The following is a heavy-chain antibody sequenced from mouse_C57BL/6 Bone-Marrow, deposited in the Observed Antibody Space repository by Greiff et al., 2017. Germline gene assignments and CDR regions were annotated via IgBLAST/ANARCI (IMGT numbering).Heavy chain of an antibody. D-gene: IGHD4-1*01. Sequence: EVMLVESGGGLVQSGRSLRLSCATSGFTFSDFYMEWVRQAPGKGLEWIAASRNKANDYTTEYSASVKGRFIVSRDTSQSILYLQMNALRAEDTAIYYCARGTGTVPFAYWGQGTLVTVSA. CDR3: ARGTGTVPFAY. CDR2: SRNKANDYTT. CDR1: GFTFSDFY. V-gene: IGHV7-1*01. J-gene: IGHJ3*01.